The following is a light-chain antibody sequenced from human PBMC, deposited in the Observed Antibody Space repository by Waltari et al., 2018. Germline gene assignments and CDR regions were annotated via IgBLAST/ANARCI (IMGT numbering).Light chain of an antibody. CDR1: ESVARY. Sequence: EIVLTQSPATLSLSHGERATLSCRASESVARYLAWYQQKPVQAPRLLIYDASNRATGIPARFSGSGSGTDFTLTISGLEPDDFAVYFCQQRGNSPTTFGQGTRLEI. CDR3: QQRGNSPTT. V-gene: IGKV3-11*01. CDR2: DAS. J-gene: IGKJ5*01.